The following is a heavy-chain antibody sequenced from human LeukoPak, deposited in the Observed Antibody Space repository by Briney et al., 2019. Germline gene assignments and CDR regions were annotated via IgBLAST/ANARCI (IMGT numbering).Heavy chain of an antibody. V-gene: IGHV3-21*01. CDR1: GFTFSSYS. CDR3: ARDASRYGRKSSFDY. Sequence: PGGSLRLSCAASGFTFSSYSMNWVRQAPGKGLEWASSISSSSSYIYYADSVKGRFTISRDNAKNSLYLQMNSLRAEDTAVYYCARDASRYGRKSSFDYWGQGTLVTVSS. D-gene: IGHD3-10*01. CDR2: ISSSSSYI. J-gene: IGHJ4*02.